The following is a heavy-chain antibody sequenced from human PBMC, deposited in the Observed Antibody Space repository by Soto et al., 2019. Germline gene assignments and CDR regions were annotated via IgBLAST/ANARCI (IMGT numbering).Heavy chain of an antibody. CDR2: ISAYNGNT. D-gene: IGHD4-17*01. Sequence: ASVKVSCKGSGYTFTSYGISWVRQAPGQGLEWMGWISAYNGNTNYAQKLQGRVTMTTDTSTSTAYMKLRSLRSDDTAVYYCARGLATVVTQWFDPWGQGTLVTVSS. J-gene: IGHJ5*02. CDR3: ARGLATVVTQWFDP. V-gene: IGHV1-18*01. CDR1: GYTFTSYG.